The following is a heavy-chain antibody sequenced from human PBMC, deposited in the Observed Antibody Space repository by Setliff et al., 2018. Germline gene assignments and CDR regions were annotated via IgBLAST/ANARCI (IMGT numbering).Heavy chain of an antibody. J-gene: IGHJ4*02. CDR1: GFTVSVNY. D-gene: IGHD1-1*01. V-gene: IGHV3-66*02. CDR2: IYSSGDT. CDR3: ARSGDPKSAFERYLFD. Sequence: GESPKISCAASGFTVSVNYMSWVRQAPGQGLEWVSVIYSSGDTYTADSVRGRFIISRDNPKNMVYLQMNSLGSEDTALYFCARSGDPKSAFERYLFDWGQGTLVTVSS.